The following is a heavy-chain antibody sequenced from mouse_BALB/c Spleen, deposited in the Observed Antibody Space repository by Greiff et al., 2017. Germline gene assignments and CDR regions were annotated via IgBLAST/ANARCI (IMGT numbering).Heavy chain of an antibody. CDR2: IWSGGST. Sequence: QVQLQQSGPGLVQPSQSLPITCTVSGFSLTSYGVHWVRQSPGKGLEWLGVIWSGGSTDYNAAFISRLSISKDNSKSQVFFKMNSLHVNDTAIYFCARNWDYDYYAMDYWGEGTSVIVSS. J-gene: IGHJ4*01. D-gene: IGHD2-4*01. V-gene: IGHV2-2*02. CDR1: GFSLTSYG. CDR3: ARNWDYDYYAMDY.